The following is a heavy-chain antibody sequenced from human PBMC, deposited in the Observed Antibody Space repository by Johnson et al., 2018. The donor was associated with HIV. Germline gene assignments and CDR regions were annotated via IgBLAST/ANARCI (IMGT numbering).Heavy chain of an antibody. CDR3: ARDRQAVRGTFDI. CDR2: ISWNSGSI. D-gene: IGHD6-19*01. CDR1: GFTFSSYG. Sequence: VQLVESGGGVVQPGTSLRLSCAASGFTFSSYGMHWVRQAPGKGLEWVSGISWNSGSIGYADSVKGRFTISRDNAKNSLYLQMNSLRAEDTALYYCARDRQAVRGTFDIWGQGTMVTVSS. V-gene: IGHV3-9*01. J-gene: IGHJ3*02.